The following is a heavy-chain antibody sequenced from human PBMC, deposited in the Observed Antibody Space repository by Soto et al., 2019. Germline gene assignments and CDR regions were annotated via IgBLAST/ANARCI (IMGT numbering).Heavy chain of an antibody. J-gene: IGHJ4*02. CDR2: IYHSGST. CDR1: GYSISSGYY. Sequence: TLSLTCAVSGYSISSGYYWGWIRQPPGKGLEWIGSIYHSGSTYYNPSLKSRVTISVDTSKNQFSLKLSSVTAADTAVYYCATGEWIPQYYFDYWGQGTLVTVSS. V-gene: IGHV4-38-2*01. CDR3: ATGEWIPQYYFDY. D-gene: IGHD3-10*01.